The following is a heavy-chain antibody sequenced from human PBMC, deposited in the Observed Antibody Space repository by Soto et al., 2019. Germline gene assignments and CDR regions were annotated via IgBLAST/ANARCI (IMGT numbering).Heavy chain of an antibody. CDR1: GDSMTKYY. Sequence: QVQLQESGPGLVKPSETLSLTCTVSGDSMTKYYWSWIRQPAGKGLEWIGRIYTSGSTNYNPSLKSRATMSIDTSNNHFSLKLKSVTAADTAVYYCARTVGAAYHFDFWGQGALVTVSS. D-gene: IGHD1-26*01. CDR2: IYTSGST. V-gene: IGHV4-4*07. CDR3: ARTVGAAYHFDF. J-gene: IGHJ4*02.